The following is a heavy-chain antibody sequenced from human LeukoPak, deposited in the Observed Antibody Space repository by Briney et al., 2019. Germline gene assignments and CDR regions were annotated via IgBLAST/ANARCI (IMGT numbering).Heavy chain of an antibody. Sequence: GASVKVSCKASGGTFSSYAISWVRQAPGQGLEWMGRIIPIFGTANYAQKFQGIVTITTDESTSTAYMELSSLRSEDTAVYYCASSLGKGYSYGYFDYWGQGTLVTVSS. CDR3: ASSLGKGYSYGYFDY. J-gene: IGHJ4*02. CDR1: GGTFSSYA. D-gene: IGHD5-18*01. V-gene: IGHV1-69*05. CDR2: IIPIFGTA.